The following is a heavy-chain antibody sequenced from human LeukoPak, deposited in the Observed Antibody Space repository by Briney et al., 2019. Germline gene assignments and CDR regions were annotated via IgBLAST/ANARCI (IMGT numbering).Heavy chain of an antibody. J-gene: IGHJ4*02. Sequence: PGGSLRLSCAASGFTFSSYAMSWVRQAPGKGLEWVSALTASGGATYYAESVKGRFTISRDNSKNPLYLQMNGLRAEDTALYFCAKETLHDSLWNGHDYWGQGTLVTVSS. CDR3: AKETLHDSLWNGHDY. CDR2: LTASGGAT. D-gene: IGHD3-3*01. V-gene: IGHV3-23*01. CDR1: GFTFSSYA.